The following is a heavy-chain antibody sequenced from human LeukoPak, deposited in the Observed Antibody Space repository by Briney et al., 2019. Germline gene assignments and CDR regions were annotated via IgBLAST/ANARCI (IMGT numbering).Heavy chain of an antibody. CDR2: IRGGGGGA. J-gene: IGHJ6*03. CDR3: AKNLWGYCSSTSCYLYYYYYMDV. CDR1: GFTFSAYA. D-gene: IGHD2-2*01. Sequence: GGSLRLSCTASGFTFSAYAMMWVRQAPGKGPEWVSAIRGGGGGAFYADSVKGRFTISRDNSKNTLFLQLNSLRDEDTAVYYCAKNLWGYCSSTSCYLYYYYYMDVWGKGTTVTVSS. V-gene: IGHV3-23*01.